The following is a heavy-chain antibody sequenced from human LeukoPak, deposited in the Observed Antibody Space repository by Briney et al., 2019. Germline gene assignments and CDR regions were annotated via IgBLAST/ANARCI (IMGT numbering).Heavy chain of an antibody. CDR2: ISAYNGNT. D-gene: IGHD6-19*01. V-gene: IGHV1-18*01. Sequence: ASVKVSCKASGYTFTSYGISWVRQAPGQGLEWVGWISAYNGNTNYAQKLQGRVTMTTDTSTSTAYMELRSLRSDDTVVYYCARVRDSSGWYYFDYWGQGTLVTVSS. J-gene: IGHJ4*02. CDR3: ARVRDSSGWYYFDY. CDR1: GYTFTSYG.